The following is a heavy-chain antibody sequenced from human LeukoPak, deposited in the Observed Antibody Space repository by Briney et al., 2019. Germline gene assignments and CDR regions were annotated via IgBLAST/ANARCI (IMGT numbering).Heavy chain of an antibody. CDR2: INHSGST. CDR3: ARAWSIAARRFDY. Sequence: PSETLSLTCAVYGGSFSGYYWSWIRQPPGKGLEWIGEINHSGSTNYNPSLKSRVTISVDTSKNQFSLKPSSVTAADTAVYYCARAWSIAARRFDYWGQGTLVTVSS. V-gene: IGHV4-34*01. D-gene: IGHD6-6*01. J-gene: IGHJ4*02. CDR1: GGSFSGYY.